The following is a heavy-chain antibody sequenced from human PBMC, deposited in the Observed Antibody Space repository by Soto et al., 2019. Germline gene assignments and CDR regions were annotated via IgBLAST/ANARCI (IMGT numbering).Heavy chain of an antibody. J-gene: IGHJ5*01. CDR1: GGVFSTFV. CDR2: IVPIFGSV. V-gene: IGHV1-69*06. Sequence: QVQLLQSGPEVKKPGSSVNVSCKTSGGVFSTFVITWVRQAPGQGLEWMGQIVPIFGSVKYAQKFQGRVTLTADKGTRNAFMELSGLRFEDTAVYYCVREGSHHSGNSGPWFDSWGQGSLVTVSS. D-gene: IGHD3-22*01. CDR3: VREGSHHSGNSGPWFDS.